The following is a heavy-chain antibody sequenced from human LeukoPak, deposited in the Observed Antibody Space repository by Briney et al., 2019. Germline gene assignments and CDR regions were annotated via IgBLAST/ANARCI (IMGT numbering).Heavy chain of an antibody. V-gene: IGHV5-51*01. D-gene: IGHD1-1*01. Sequence: GESLKISCKGSGYSFTSYWIGWVRQMPGKGLEWMGIIYPGDSDTRYSPSFQGQVTISADKSISTAYLQWSSLKASDTAMYYCARRQLERPMDYYYYYMDVWGKGTTVTVSS. CDR2: IYPGDSDT. J-gene: IGHJ6*03. CDR1: GYSFTSYW. CDR3: ARRQLERPMDYYYYYMDV.